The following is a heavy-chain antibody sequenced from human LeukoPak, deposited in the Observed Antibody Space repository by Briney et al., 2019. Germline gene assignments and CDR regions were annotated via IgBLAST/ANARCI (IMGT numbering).Heavy chain of an antibody. D-gene: IGHD6-19*01. V-gene: IGHV4-34*01. Sequence: SETLSLTCAVYGGSFSGYYWSWIRQPPGKGLEWIGEINHSGSTNYNPSLKSRVTISVDTSKNQFSLKLSSVTAADTAVYYCARRESTGWYAIFDSWGQGTLVTVSS. CDR3: ARRESTGWYAIFDS. CDR2: INHSGST. CDR1: GGSFSGYY. J-gene: IGHJ4*02.